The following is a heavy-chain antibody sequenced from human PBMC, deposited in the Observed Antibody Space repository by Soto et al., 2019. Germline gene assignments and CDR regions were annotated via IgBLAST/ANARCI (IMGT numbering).Heavy chain of an antibody. J-gene: IGHJ4*02. D-gene: IGHD2-21*02. CDR1: GFTFYTCS. CDR2: ISSSGSYM. Sequence: PGGSLRLSCAASGFTFYTCSMNWVRQAPGKALEWVSSISSSGSYMYYADSVKGRFTISRDNLRNSLYLQMDSLRDEDTAVYYCARDQAKSIVVVTAIDHWGQGTQVTVSS. V-gene: IGHV3-21*01. CDR3: ARDQAKSIVVVTAIDH.